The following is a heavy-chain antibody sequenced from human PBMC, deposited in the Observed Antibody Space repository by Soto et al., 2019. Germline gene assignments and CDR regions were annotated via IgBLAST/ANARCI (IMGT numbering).Heavy chain of an antibody. V-gene: IGHV1-45*02. CDR3: ASGGAGSGPFTWELPDH. Sequence: QMQLVQSGAEVTKTGSSVTVSCQALGNTFPYRYLHWVRQAPGQALEWMGWIAPFSGDVHYAQKFKERVTLTRDRSINTAYMRMSSLRSEDTAIYFCASGGAGSGPFTWELPDHWGQGTLVTVSS. CDR2: IAPFSGDV. D-gene: IGHD1-26*01. CDR1: GNTFPYRY. J-gene: IGHJ4*02.